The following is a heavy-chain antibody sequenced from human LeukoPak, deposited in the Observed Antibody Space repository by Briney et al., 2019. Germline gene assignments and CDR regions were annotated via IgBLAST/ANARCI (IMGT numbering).Heavy chain of an antibody. CDR3: AKDKTVERITIFGVVRSVYFDY. D-gene: IGHD3-3*01. J-gene: IGHJ4*02. CDR1: GFTFSGSA. V-gene: IGHV3-30*02. CDR2: IRYDGSDK. Sequence: QPGGSLRLSCAASGFTFSGSAMHWVRQAPGKGLEWVAFIRYDGSDKYYADSVKGRFTISRDNSKNTLYLQMNSLRAEDTAVYYCAKDKTVERITIFGVVRSVYFDYWGQGTLVTVSS.